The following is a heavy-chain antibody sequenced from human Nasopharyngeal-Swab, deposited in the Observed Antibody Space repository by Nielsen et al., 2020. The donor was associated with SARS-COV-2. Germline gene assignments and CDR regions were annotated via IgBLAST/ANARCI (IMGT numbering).Heavy chain of an antibody. CDR1: GFTVSSNY. Sequence: GESLKISCAASGFTVSSNYMSRVRQAPGKGLEWVSVIYSGGSTYYADSVKGRFTISRDNSKNTLYLQMNSLRAEDTAVYYCARDAAEYFQHWGQGTLVTVSS. CDR2: IYSGGST. CDR3: ARDAAEYFQH. J-gene: IGHJ1*01. V-gene: IGHV3-53*01.